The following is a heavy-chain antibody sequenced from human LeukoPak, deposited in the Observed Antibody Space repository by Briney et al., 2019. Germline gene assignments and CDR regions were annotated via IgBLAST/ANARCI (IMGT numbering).Heavy chain of an antibody. CDR1: GGSISSYY. CDR2: IYTSGST. Sequence: PSETLSLTCTVSGGSISSYYWSWIRQPAGKGLEWIGRIYTSGSTNYNPSLKSRVTMSVDTSKNQFSLKLSSVTAADTAVYYCARDSGVVDHLTSYYYYYGMDVWGQGTTVTVSS. J-gene: IGHJ6*02. V-gene: IGHV4-4*07. CDR3: ARDSGVVDHLTSYYYYYGMDV. D-gene: IGHD2-2*01.